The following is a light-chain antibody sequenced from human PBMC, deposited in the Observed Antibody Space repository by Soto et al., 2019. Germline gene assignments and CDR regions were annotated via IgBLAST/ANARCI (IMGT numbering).Light chain of an antibody. CDR3: QQSYSTPPLT. Sequence: DSQMTQSPSSLSASVGDRVTITCRASQSISSYLNWYQQKPGKAPKLLIYAASSLQSGVPSRFSVSGSGTDFTLTISSLQPEDFATYYCQQSYSTPPLTFGGGTKVEIK. CDR2: AAS. V-gene: IGKV1-39*01. J-gene: IGKJ4*01. CDR1: QSISSY.